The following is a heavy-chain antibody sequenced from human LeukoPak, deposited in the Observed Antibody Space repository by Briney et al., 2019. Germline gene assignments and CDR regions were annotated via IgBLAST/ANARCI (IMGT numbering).Heavy chain of an antibody. V-gene: IGHV3-23*01. CDR2: MSGRGDTS. J-gene: IGHJ4*02. CDR1: GFAFGTHA. CDR3: AKLAGIRGWFVYYFDY. Sequence: GGSLRLSCAASGFAFGTHAMTWVRQAPGKGLEWVSGMSGRGDTSYYADSVKGRFTISRDNSKNTLFLQMNSLRAEDTAVYYCAKLAGIRGWFVYYFDYWGQGTLVTVS. D-gene: IGHD6-19*01.